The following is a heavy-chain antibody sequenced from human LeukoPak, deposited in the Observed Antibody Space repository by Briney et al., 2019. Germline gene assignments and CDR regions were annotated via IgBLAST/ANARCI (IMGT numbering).Heavy chain of an antibody. V-gene: IGHV4-4*09. CDR3: ARHPGIPLRTDV. CDR1: GGSISNYY. J-gene: IGHJ6*04. Sequence: SETLSLTFTVSGGSISNYYWSWIRQPPGKGLEWIGFIYASGSTNYNPALKSRVTISVDTSKNQVSLRLSSVTATDTAVYYCARHPGIPLRTDVWGKGTTVTVSS. CDR2: IYASGST. D-gene: IGHD6-13*01.